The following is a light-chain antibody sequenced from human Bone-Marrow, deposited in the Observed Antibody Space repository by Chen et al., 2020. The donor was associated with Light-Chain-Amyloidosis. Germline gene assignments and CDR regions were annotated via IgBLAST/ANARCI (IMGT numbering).Light chain of an antibody. V-gene: IGLV2-23*02. CDR3: CSYAGRRAHWV. J-gene: IGLJ3*02. CDR1: SSDIGNYNV. Sequence: QSALTQPASVSGSPGQSITISCTGTSSDIGNYNVVSWYQHPPGKAPKLMIYEVSKRPSGVSNLFSGSKSGNTASLTISGLQAEDEADYYCCSYAGRRAHWVFGGGTKLPVL. CDR2: EVS.